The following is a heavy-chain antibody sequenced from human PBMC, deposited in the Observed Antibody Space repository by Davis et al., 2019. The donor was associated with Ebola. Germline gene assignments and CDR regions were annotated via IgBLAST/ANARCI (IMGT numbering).Heavy chain of an antibody. Sequence: ASVKVSCKASEYTFTGYYMHWVRQAPGQGLEWMGRINPNSGGTNYAQKFQGRVTMTRNTSISTAYMELSSLRSEDTAVYYCARGFLTWEDYWGQGTLVTVSS. CDR1: EYTFTGYY. CDR2: INPNSGGT. CDR3: ARGFLTWEDY. J-gene: IGHJ4*02. D-gene: IGHD1-26*01. V-gene: IGHV1-2*06.